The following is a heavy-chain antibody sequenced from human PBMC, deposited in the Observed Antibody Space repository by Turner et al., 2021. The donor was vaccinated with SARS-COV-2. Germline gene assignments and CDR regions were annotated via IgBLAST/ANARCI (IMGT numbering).Heavy chain of an antibody. D-gene: IGHD1-26*01. CDR1: AGSISSKS. Sequence: QVHLQESAPGLVRPSETLSLTCPVSAGSISSKSWSWIRHSPGRGLECIGYFYKIGSIDYNTTLRRRVTITVETSKNQLSLNLISVTAADTAVYYWGRHQGSASGYDHGMNVWGQGTAVIVSS. J-gene: IGHJ6*02. CDR3: GRHQGSASGYDHGMNV. CDR2: FYKIGSI. V-gene: IGHV4-59*08.